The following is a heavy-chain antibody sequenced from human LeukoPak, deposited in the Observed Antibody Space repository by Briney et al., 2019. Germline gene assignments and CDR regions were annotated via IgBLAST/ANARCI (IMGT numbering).Heavy chain of an antibody. D-gene: IGHD1-26*01. V-gene: IGHV3-30*02. CDR1: GFIFSDYG. J-gene: IGHJ4*02. CDR2: IRYDGSNK. Sequence: GGSLRLSCAASGFIFSDYGMHWVRQAPGKGLEWVAFIRYDGSNKYYADSVKGRFTISRDNAKNSLYLQMNSLRAEDTAVYYCARVGPSGHHFDYWGQGTLVTVSS. CDR3: ARVGPSGHHFDY.